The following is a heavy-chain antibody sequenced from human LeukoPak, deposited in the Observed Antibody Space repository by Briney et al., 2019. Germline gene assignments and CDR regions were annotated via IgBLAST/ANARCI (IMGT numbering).Heavy chain of an antibody. CDR3: ARVTAARGYFDY. V-gene: IGHV1-2*02. CDR1: GYTYTGYY. J-gene: IGHJ4*02. Sequence: GASVKVSCKASGYTYTGYYMHWVRQAPGQGLEWMGWINPNSGGTNYAQKFQGRVTMTRDTSISTAYMELSRLRSDDTAVYYCARVTAARGYFDYWGQGTLVTVSS. D-gene: IGHD6-6*01. CDR2: INPNSGGT.